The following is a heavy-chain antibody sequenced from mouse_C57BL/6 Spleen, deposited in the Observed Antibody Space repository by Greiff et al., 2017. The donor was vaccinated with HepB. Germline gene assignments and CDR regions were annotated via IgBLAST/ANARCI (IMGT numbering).Heavy chain of an antibody. J-gene: IGHJ4*01. CDR2: IYPSDSET. CDR1: GYTFTSYW. CDR3: AREYYGSPFYAMDY. V-gene: IGHV1-61*01. Sequence: VQLQQPGAELVRPGSSVKLSCKASGYTFTSYWMDWVKQRPGQGLEWIGNIYPSDSETHYNQKFKDKATLTVDQSSSTAYMQLSSLTSEDSAVYYCAREYYGSPFYAMDYWGQGTSVTVSS. D-gene: IGHD1-1*01.